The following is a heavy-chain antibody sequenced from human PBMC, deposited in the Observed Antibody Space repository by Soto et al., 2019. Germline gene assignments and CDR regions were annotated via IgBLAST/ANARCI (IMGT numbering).Heavy chain of an antibody. CDR1: GGTFSSYA. CDR3: ARDRYSSSWGATFDP. D-gene: IGHD6-6*01. J-gene: IGHJ5*02. V-gene: IGHV1-69*12. CDR2: IIPSFGTA. Sequence: QVQLVQSGAEVKKPGSSVKVSCKASGGTFSSYAISWVRQAPGQGREWMGGIIPSFGTANYEQKFQGRVTITADESTSTAYRGLSSLRSEETAVDYCARDRYSSSWGATFDPWGQGTLVTVSS.